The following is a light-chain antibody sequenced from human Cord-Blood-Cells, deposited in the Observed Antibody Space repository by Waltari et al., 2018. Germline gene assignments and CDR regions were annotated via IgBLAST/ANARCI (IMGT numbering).Light chain of an antibody. CDR1: SSDVGCYNL. CDR2: EVS. V-gene: IGLV2-23*02. J-gene: IGLJ7*01. Sequence: QSALTQPASVSGSPGQSITISCTGTSSDVGCYNLASWYQQHLGKAPKLMIYEVSKRPSGVSNRFSGSKSGNTASLTISGLQAEDEADYYCCSYAGSSTYAVFGGGTQLTVL. CDR3: CSYAGSSTYAV.